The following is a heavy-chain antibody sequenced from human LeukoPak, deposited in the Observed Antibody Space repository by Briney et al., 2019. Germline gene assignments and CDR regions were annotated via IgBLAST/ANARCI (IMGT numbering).Heavy chain of an antibody. V-gene: IGHV1-2*02. J-gene: IGHJ6*03. CDR3: ARVADPNYYYYYMDV. CDR2: INPNSGGT. CDR1: GYTFTGYY. Sequence: ASVKVSCKASGYTFTGYYMHWVRQAPGQGLDWIGWINPNSGGTNYAQKFQGRVTMTRDTSISTAYMELSRLRSDDTAVYYCARVADPNYYYYYMDVWGKGTTVTVSS.